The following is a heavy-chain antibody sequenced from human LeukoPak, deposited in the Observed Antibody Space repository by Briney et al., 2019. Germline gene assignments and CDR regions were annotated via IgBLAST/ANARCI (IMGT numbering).Heavy chain of an antibody. V-gene: IGHV3-66*01. Sequence: PGGSLRLSCAASGFTVRGNYMSWVRQAPGKGLEWVSVIYSGGSTYYADSVKGRFTISRDNSKNTLYLQMNSLRAEETAENYCVASHTVDYWGQGTLVTVSS. CDR2: IYSGGST. CDR1: GFTVRGNY. J-gene: IGHJ4*02. D-gene: IGHD4-11*01. CDR3: VASHTVDY.